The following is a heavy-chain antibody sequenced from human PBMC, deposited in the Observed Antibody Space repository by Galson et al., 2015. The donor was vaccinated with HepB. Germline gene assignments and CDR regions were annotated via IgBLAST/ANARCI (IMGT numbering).Heavy chain of an antibody. CDR3: VKMGRLAASATGDY. V-gene: IGHV6-1*01. CDR2: TRYRSEWYS. J-gene: IGHJ4*02. Sequence: CAISGDSVSSNSATYNWIRQSPSRGLEWLGRTRYRSEWYSDYAESVKSRITINPDPFKNQFSLHLNSVTPEDTAVYYCVKMGRLAASATGDYWDQGTLVTVSS. CDR1: GDSVSSNSAT. D-gene: IGHD6-13*01.